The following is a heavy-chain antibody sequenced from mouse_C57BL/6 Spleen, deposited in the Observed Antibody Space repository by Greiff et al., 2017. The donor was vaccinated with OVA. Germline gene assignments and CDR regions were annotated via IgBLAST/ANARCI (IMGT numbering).Heavy chain of an antibody. CDR2: IWSGGST. J-gene: IGHJ4*01. D-gene: IGHD1-1*01. CDR1: GFSLTSYG. CDR3: ASITTVVADYAMDY. V-gene: IGHV2-2*01. Sequence: VQVVESGPGLVQPSQSLSITCTVSGFSLTSYGVHWVRQSPGKGLEWLGVIWSGGSTDYNAAFISRLSISKDNSKSQVFFKMNSLQADDTAIYYCASITTVVADYAMDYWGQGTSVTVSS.